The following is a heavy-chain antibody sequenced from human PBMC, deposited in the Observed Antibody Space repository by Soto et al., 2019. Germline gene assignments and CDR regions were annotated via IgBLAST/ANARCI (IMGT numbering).Heavy chain of an antibody. CDR2: INPSGGST. J-gene: IGHJ6*03. Sequence: QVQLVQSGAEVKKPGASVTVSCTASGYTFTSYYIHWVRQAPGQGLEWMVIINPSGGSTSYAQKFQGRVTMTRDTSTRTVYMEVSGLRSEDTAVYYCARDQEPSTLYYDYSYMDVWGKGTTVTVSS. CDR3: ARDQEPSTLYYDYSYMDV. V-gene: IGHV1-46*03. CDR1: GYTFTSYY.